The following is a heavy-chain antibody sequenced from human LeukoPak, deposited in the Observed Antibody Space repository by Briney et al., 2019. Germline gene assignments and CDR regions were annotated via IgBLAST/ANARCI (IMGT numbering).Heavy chain of an antibody. CDR2: ITPMFGTA. D-gene: IGHD4-23*01. J-gene: IGHJ4*02. CDR1: EGTFISYD. Sequence: ASVKVSCKASEGTFISYDISWVRQAPGQGLEWMGGITPMFGTAKYAQKFQGRVTITAVESMSTAYMELSSLRSEDTAVYYCARGWLAETTVVTPYNYWGQGTLVTVSS. V-gene: IGHV1-69*13. CDR3: ARGWLAETTVVTPYNY.